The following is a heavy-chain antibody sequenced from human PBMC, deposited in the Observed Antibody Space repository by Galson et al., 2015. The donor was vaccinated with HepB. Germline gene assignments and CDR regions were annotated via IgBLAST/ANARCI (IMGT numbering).Heavy chain of an antibody. D-gene: IGHD5-24*01. CDR2: IDPSDSYT. J-gene: IGHJ3*02. CDR1: GYSFTSYW. CDR3: ARLAVEMATTYDAFDI. Sequence: QSGAEVKKPGESLKISCKGSGYSFTSYWIGWVRQMPGKGLEWMGRIDPSDSYTNYSPSFQGHVTISADKSISTAYLQWSSLKASDTAMYYCARLAVEMATTYDAFDIWGQGTMVTVSS. V-gene: IGHV5-10-1*01.